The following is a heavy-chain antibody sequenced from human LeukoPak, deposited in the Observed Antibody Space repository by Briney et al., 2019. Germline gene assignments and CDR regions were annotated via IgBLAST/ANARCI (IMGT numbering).Heavy chain of an antibody. Sequence: GRSLRLSCAPSGYTLSNYAMHWVRQAPGRGLVGVAFISYDGSSKYYADSVKGRFTISRDNSKNMMYLQMSSLRAEDTAVYYCARRGHDYGDSEWFDPWGQGTLVTVSS. CDR2: ISYDGSSK. CDR1: GYTLSNYA. J-gene: IGHJ5*02. CDR3: ARRGHDYGDSEWFDP. V-gene: IGHV3-30*04. D-gene: IGHD4-17*01.